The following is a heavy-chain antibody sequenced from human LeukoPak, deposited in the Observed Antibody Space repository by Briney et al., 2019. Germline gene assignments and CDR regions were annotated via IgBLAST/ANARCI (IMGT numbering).Heavy chain of an antibody. CDR3: ARVALIAAAPTYDY. CDR1: GFTFSSYA. Sequence: GGSLRLSCAASGFTFSSYAMHWVRQAPGKGLEWVAVISYDGSNKYYADSVKGRFTISRDNSKNTLYLQMNSLRAEDTAVYYCARVALIAAAPTYDYWGQGTLVTVSS. D-gene: IGHD6-13*01. V-gene: IGHV3-30-3*01. CDR2: ISYDGSNK. J-gene: IGHJ4*02.